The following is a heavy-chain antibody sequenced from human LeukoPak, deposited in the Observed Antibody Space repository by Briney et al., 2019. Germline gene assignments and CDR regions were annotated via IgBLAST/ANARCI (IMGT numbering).Heavy chain of an antibody. V-gene: IGHV3-48*03. CDR1: GFAFSSNE. D-gene: IGHD3-10*01. CDR2: ISSGGSKI. Sequence: GGSLRLSCAASGFAFSSNEMNWVRQAPGKGLEWLSYISSGGSKIYYADSVKGRFTISRDNAKNSLYLQLNSLRAEDTAVYYCARDGVQGAPRGGYFDYWGQGILVTVSS. J-gene: IGHJ4*02. CDR3: ARDGVQGAPRGGYFDY.